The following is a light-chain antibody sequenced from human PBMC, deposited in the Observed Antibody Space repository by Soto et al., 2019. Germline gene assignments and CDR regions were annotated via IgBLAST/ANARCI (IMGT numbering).Light chain of an antibody. CDR1: QSVSSSY. J-gene: IGKJ2*01. CDR2: GAS. CDR3: QQYGSSPST. Sequence: EIVLTQSPGTLSLSPGERATLSCRASQSVSSSYLAWYQQKPGQAPRRLIYGASSRATGIPDRFSGSGSGTDFSLTIRRLETENFAGYYCQQYGSSPSTFGQGTKLEIK. V-gene: IGKV3-20*01.